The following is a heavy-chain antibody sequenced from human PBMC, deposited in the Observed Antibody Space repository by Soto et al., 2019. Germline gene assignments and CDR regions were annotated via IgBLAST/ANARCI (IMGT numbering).Heavy chain of an antibody. V-gene: IGHV4-31*03. Sequence: SQTLSLTYTVSGGTISSGGYYWSWIRQHPGKGLEWIGYIYYSGSTYYNPSLKSRVTISVDTSKNQFSLKLSSVTAADTAVYYCARDRSSSWPRFDYWGQGTLVTVSS. J-gene: IGHJ4*02. CDR1: GGTISSGGYY. CDR2: IYYSGST. CDR3: ARDRSSSWPRFDY. D-gene: IGHD6-13*01.